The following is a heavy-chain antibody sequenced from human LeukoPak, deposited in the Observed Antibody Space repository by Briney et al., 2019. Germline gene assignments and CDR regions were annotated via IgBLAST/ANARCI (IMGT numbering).Heavy chain of an antibody. CDR1: GFTFSSYA. Sequence: PGGSPRLSCAASGFTFSSYAMSWVRQAPGKGLEWVSAISGSGDTTYYADSVKGRFTISRDNSKNTLYLQMNSLRAEDTAVYYCAKLAVTLLLWYFDLWGRGTLVTVSS. V-gene: IGHV3-23*01. D-gene: IGHD2-21*02. CDR2: ISGSGDTT. CDR3: AKLAVTLLLWYFDL. J-gene: IGHJ2*01.